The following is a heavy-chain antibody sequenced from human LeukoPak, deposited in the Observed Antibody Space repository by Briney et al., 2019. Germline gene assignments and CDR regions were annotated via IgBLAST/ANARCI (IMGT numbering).Heavy chain of an antibody. J-gene: IGHJ5*02. CDR1: GGSISSYY. CDR2: IYYSGST. D-gene: IGHD3-9*01. Sequence: IPSETLSLTCTVSGGSISSYYWSWIRQPPGKGLEWIGYIYYSGSTNYNPSLKSRVTISVDTSKNQFSLKLSSVTAADTAVYYCARVRVLRYFDWLSYQDQNWFDPWGQGTLVTVSS. CDR3: ARVRVLRYFDWLSYQDQNWFDP. V-gene: IGHV4-59*01.